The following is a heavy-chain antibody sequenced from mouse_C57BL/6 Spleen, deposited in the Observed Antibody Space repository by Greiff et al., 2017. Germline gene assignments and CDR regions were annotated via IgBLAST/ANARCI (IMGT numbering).Heavy chain of an antibody. CDR3: ALDGTGAMDY. D-gene: IGHD2-3*01. V-gene: IGHV5-17*01. J-gene: IGHJ4*01. CDR2: ISSGSSTI. Sequence: VQLQQSGGGLVKPGGSLKLSCAASGFTFSDYGMHWVRQAPEKGLEWVAYISSGSSTIYYADTVKGRFTISRDNAKNTLFLQMTSLRSEDTAMYYCALDGTGAMDYWGQGTSVTVSS. CDR1: GFTFSDYG.